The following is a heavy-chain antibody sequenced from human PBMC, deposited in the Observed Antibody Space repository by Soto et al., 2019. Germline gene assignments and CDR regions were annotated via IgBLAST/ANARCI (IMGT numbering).Heavy chain of an antibody. CDR2: ISYDGSNK. CDR3: AKDSHSSGWKDTNDY. CDR1: GFTFSSYG. V-gene: IGHV3-30*18. Sequence: PGGSLRLSCAASGFTFSSYGMHWVRQAPGKGLEWVAVISYDGSNKYYAEYVKGRFTISRDNSKNTLYLQMKSLRAEDTAVYYCAKDSHSSGWKDTNDYWGQGTLVTVSS. D-gene: IGHD6-19*01. J-gene: IGHJ4*02.